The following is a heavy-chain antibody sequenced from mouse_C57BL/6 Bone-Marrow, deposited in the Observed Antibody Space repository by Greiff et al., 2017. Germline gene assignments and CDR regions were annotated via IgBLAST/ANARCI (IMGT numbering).Heavy chain of an antibody. CDR1: GFNIKDDY. Sequence: QVQLQQSGAELVRPGASVKLSCTASGFNIKDDYMHWVKQRPGRGLEWIGRIDPNSGGTKYNEKFKSKATLTVDKPSSTAYMQLSSLTSEDSAVYYCARWGYYVHAWFAYWGQGTLVTVSA. CDR3: ARWGYYVHAWFAY. CDR2: IDPNSGGT. D-gene: IGHD2-3*01. J-gene: IGHJ3*01. V-gene: IGHV1-72*01.